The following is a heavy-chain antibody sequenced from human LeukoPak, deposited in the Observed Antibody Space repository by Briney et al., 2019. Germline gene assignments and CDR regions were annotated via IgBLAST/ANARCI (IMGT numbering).Heavy chain of an antibody. CDR3: ARDGGYYDSSGYYYTVGYYFDY. D-gene: IGHD3-22*01. J-gene: IGHJ4*02. Sequence: PGGSLRLSCAASGFTFSSYGMHWVRQAPGKGPEWVAAIWYDGSNKYYADSVKGRFTISRDNSKNTLYLQMNSLRAEDTAVYYCARDGGYYDSSGYYYTVGYYFDYWGQGTLVTVSS. CDR2: IWYDGSNK. CDR1: GFTFSSYG. V-gene: IGHV3-33*01.